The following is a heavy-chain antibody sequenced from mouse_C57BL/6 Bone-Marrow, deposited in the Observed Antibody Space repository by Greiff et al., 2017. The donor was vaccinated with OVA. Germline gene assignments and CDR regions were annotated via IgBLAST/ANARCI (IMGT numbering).Heavy chain of an antibody. J-gene: IGHJ2*01. Sequence: VKLVESGPGLVQPSQSLSITCTVSGFSLTSYGVHWVRQSPGKGLEWLGVIWSGGSTDYNAAFISRLSISKDNSKSQVFFKMNSLQADDTAIYYCARNEVTTQYYFDYWGQGTTLTVSS. CDR2: IWSGGST. V-gene: IGHV2-2*01. CDR1: GFSLTSYG. CDR3: ARNEVTTQYYFDY. D-gene: IGHD2-2*01.